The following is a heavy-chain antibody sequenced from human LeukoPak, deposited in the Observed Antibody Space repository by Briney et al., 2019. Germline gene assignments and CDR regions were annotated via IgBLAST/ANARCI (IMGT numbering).Heavy chain of an antibody. Sequence: ESSETLSLTCTVSGDSFSSHYWSWIRQPPGKGLEWIGYISYIGSNNYNPSLKSRVTISIDTSKNQFSLKLISVTAADTAVYYCARDLVTVTKGFDIWGQGTMVSVSS. CDR3: ARDLVTVTKGFDI. D-gene: IGHD4-17*01. J-gene: IGHJ3*02. CDR1: GDSFSSHY. V-gene: IGHV4-59*11. CDR2: ISYIGSN.